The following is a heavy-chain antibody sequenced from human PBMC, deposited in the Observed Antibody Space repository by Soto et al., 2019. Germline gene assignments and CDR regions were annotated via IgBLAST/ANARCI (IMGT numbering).Heavy chain of an antibody. Sequence: ASVKVSCKASGYTFTGYYMHWVRQAPGQGLEWMGWINPNSGGTNYAQKFQGWVTLTKDTSISTAYMEMSRLRAEDMAVYYCARDRCTNGVCYAPSDYWGQGTLVTVSS. CDR2: INPNSGGT. J-gene: IGHJ4*02. CDR3: ARDRCTNGVCYAPSDY. D-gene: IGHD2-8*01. V-gene: IGHV1-2*04. CDR1: GYTFTGYY.